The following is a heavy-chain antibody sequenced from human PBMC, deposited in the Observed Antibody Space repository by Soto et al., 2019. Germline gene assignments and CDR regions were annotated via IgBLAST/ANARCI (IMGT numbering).Heavy chain of an antibody. CDR3: ARHPYDFWSGYHDNWFDP. V-gene: IGHV1-18*01. CDR1: GYDFKTCA. D-gene: IGHD3-3*01. J-gene: IGHJ5*02. CDR2: ISAYNGDT. Sequence: APVKLSCKAPGYDFKTCAISWVRQAPGQGLEWMGWISAYNGDTDYAQSLQGRVTMTTDTSTAMAYMELRSLTFDDTAVYYCARHPYDFWSGYHDNWFDPWGQGALVTVSP.